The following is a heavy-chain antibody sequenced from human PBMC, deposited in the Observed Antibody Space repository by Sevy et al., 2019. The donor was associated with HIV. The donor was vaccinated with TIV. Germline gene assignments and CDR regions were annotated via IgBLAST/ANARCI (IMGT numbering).Heavy chain of an antibody. J-gene: IGHJ4*02. CDR1: GFSLSTSGVG. CDR2: IYWNDDK. Sequence: SGPTLVNPTQTLTLTCTFSGFSLSTSGVGVGWIRQPPGKALEWLALIYWNDDKRYSPSLKSRLTITKDTSKNQVVLKMTNMDPVDKATYYCAHSLSVSIMITFGGVIVIPGSFDYWGQGTLVTVSS. V-gene: IGHV2-5*01. D-gene: IGHD3-16*02. CDR3: AHSLSVSIMITFGGVIVIPGSFDY.